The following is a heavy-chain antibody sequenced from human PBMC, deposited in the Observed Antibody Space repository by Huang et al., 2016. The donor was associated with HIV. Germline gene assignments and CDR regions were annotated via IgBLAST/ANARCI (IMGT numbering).Heavy chain of an antibody. CDR2: IYPGESDT. J-gene: IGHJ6*02. D-gene: IGHD3-10*01. V-gene: IGHV5-51*01. CDR3: ARLIGSPSFYYGLDV. Sequence: EVQLVQSGAEVKKPGESLQISCKGSGYRFRSNWIGWVGQWPGQGLEWVGIIYPGESDTRYSPSFQGQVTISADKSINTAYLQWSSLKASDTAMYYCARLIGSPSFYYGLDVWGQGTTVTVSS. CDR1: GYRFRSNW.